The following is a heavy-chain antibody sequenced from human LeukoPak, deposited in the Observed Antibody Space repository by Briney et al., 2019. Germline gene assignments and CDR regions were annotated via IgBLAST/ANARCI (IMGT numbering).Heavy chain of an antibody. CDR1: GFTFSSYW. D-gene: IGHD3-16*01. Sequence: GGSLRLSCAASGFTFSSYWMNWARQAPGKGPEWVASINHNGNVNYYVDSVKGRFTISRDNAKNSLYLQMSNLRAEDTAVYFCARGGGLDVWGQGATVTVSS. V-gene: IGHV3-7*03. CDR2: INHNGNVN. CDR3: ARGGGLDV. J-gene: IGHJ6*02.